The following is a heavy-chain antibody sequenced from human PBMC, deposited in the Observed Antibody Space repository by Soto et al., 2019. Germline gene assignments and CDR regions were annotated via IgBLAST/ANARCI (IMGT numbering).Heavy chain of an antibody. D-gene: IGHD3-16*01. CDR1: GVTFSGYA. Sequence: QVQLVQSGAELRKPGSSVKVSCSASGVTFSGYAFTWVRQAPGQGLEWMGNIIPVFRTSNYAQGFQGRLTISADESTNTIYMELSSLRSEDTAVYFCAKDGSWDGGGGESWGQGTLVIVSS. J-gene: IGHJ4*02. CDR3: AKDGSWDGGGGES. CDR2: IIPVFRTS. V-gene: IGHV1-69*18.